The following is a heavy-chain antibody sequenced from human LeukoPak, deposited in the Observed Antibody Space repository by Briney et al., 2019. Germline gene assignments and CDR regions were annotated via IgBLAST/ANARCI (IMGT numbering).Heavy chain of an antibody. Sequence: GGSLRLSCAASGFTFSTYSMNWVRQTPGKGLEWVAYISSSSTTILYADSVKGRLTISRDNAKNSLYLQMNSLGAADTAVYYCARGGVGATIRHIPFDYWGQGTLVPVSS. V-gene: IGHV3-48*04. CDR3: ARGGVGATIRHIPFDY. CDR1: GFTFSTYS. D-gene: IGHD1-26*01. CDR2: ISSSSTTI. J-gene: IGHJ4*02.